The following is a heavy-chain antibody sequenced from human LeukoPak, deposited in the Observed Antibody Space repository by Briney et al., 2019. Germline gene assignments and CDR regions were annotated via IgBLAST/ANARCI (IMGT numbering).Heavy chain of an antibody. CDR1: RFTFSSYS. J-gene: IGHJ6*03. D-gene: IGHD5-18*01. CDR2: ISSSSSYI. CDR3: ARVQRGYSYNPLGYYYYYMDV. V-gene: IGHV3-21*01. Sequence: PGGSLRLSCAASRFTFSSYSMNWVRQAPGKGLEWVSSISSSSSYIYYADSVKGRFTISRDNAKNSLYLQMNSLRAEDTAVYYYARVQRGYSYNPLGYYYYYMDVWGKGTTVTVSS.